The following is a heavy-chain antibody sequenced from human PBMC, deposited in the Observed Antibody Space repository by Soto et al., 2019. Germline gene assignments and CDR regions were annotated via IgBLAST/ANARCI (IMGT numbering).Heavy chain of an antibody. D-gene: IGHD2-2*01. Sequence: QVQLQESGPGLVKPSGTLSLTCAVSGGSISSSNWWSWVRQPPGKGLEWIGEIYHSGSTNYNPSPKSRVTMSVDRSKNQFSLKLSSVTAADTAVYYCARASGCSSTSCYRDYWGQGTLVTVSS. CDR3: ARASGCSSTSCYRDY. J-gene: IGHJ4*02. CDR1: GGSISSSNW. CDR2: IYHSGST. V-gene: IGHV4-4*02.